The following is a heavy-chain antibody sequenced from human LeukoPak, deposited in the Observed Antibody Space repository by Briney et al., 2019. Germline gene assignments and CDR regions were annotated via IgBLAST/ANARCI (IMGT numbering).Heavy chain of an antibody. Sequence: GGSLRLSCVVSGFTFSTYAMSWVRQAPGKGLEWVAFISGSGRNTYYADSVKGRFTISRDNFRNTLSLQMNSLRPDDTAIYYCAKQLGYCSDGSCYFPYWGQGTLVTVSS. CDR2: ISGSGRNT. J-gene: IGHJ4*02. V-gene: IGHV3-23*01. CDR3: AKQLGYCSDGSCYFPY. CDR1: GFTFSTYA. D-gene: IGHD2-15*01.